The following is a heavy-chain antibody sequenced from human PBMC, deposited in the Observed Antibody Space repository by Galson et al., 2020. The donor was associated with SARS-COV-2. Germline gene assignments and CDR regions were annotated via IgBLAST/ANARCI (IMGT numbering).Heavy chain of an antibody. CDR2: IWYDGIHK. J-gene: IGHJ6*02. Sequence: GGSLRLSCAASGFTFSTYGIHWVRQAPGKGLEWVALIWYDGIHKYYAASVKGRFTISRDNSKKTVDLQMSDLRVDDTAVYFCAGSGSYFKGADGSYYYYAMEVWGQGTTVSVSS. CDR3: AGSGSYFKGADGSYYYYAMEV. CDR1: GFTFSTYG. D-gene: IGHD3-10*01. V-gene: IGHV3-33*01.